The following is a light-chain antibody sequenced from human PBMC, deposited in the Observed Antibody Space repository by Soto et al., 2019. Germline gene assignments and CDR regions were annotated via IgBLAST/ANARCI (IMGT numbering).Light chain of an antibody. Sequence: QSVLTQPPSVSGAPGQRGTISRTGSSSNIGAGYDVHWYQQLPGRAPKLLIYGNTNRPSGVPDRFSGSMSGTSASLAITGLQAEDEADYYCLSFDSSLSVVFGGGTKLTVL. V-gene: IGLV1-40*01. CDR1: SSNIGAGYD. CDR3: LSFDSSLSVV. J-gene: IGLJ2*01. CDR2: GNT.